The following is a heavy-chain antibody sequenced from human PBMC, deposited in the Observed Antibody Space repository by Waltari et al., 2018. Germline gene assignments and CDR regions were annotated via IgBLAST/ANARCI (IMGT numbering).Heavy chain of an antibody. V-gene: IGHV4-59*11. Sequence: QVHLQESGPGQVKPSETLSLTCAVSRGSIRSHYWSWIRRPPGKGLEWIGYIYYNGATNYIPSLMSRVTISVDTAKNQFSLKLSSVTAADTAVYYCARDRVVPADEPDYYGLDVWGQGTTVTVSS. CDR3: ARDRVVPADEPDYYGLDV. CDR1: RGSIRSHY. D-gene: IGHD2-2*01. J-gene: IGHJ6*02. CDR2: IYYNGAT.